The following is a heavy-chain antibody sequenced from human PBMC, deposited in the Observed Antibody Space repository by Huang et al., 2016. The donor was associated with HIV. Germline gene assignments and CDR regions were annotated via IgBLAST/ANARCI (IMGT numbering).Heavy chain of an antibody. V-gene: IGHV4-39*01. CDR1: GGSIRSSDYH. J-gene: IGHJ6*03. CDR2: IYYKGST. D-gene: IGHD3-10*01. Sequence: QLLLQESGPGLVKPSEALALTCAVSGGSIRSSDYHWGWIRQPPGKGLEWIGSIYYKGSTHYSPSLKSRVTIAVDTSKNLFFLNLTSMTAADTAVYYCARHREGPVAYYSGWGSHLNYMDVWGRERTVVVSS. CDR3: ARHREGPVAYYSGWGSHLNYMDV.